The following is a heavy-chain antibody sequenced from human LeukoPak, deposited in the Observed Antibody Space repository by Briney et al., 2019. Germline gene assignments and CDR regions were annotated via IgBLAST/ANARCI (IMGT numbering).Heavy chain of an antibody. CDR2: IRGSCGST. J-gene: IGHJ5*02. CDR3: AKDRIAARPKNWFDP. V-gene: IGHV3-23*01. CDR1: GFTFSSYA. Sequence: GGSLRLSCAASGFTFSSYAMSWVRQAPGKGLEWVSAIRGSCGSTYYADSVKGRFTISRDNSKNTLYLQMNSLRAEDTAVYYCAKDRIAARPKNWFDPWGQGTLVTVSS. D-gene: IGHD6-6*01.